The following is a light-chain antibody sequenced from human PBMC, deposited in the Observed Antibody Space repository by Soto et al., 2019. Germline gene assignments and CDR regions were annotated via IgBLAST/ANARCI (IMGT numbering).Light chain of an antibody. CDR1: QSVSSSR. V-gene: IGKV3D-20*01. J-gene: IGKJ3*01. CDR3: QQYGRSPGLFT. CDR2: DGF. Sequence: DIVLTQSPATLSLSPGERATLSCGASQSVSSSRLAWYQQKPALAPRPLIYDGFLRATGIPDRFSGSGSGTDFTLTISRLEPEDFAVYYCQQYGRSPGLFTFGPGTKVDIK.